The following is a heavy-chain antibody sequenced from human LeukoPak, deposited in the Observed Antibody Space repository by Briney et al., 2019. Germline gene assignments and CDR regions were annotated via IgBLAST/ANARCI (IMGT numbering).Heavy chain of an antibody. Sequence: ASVKVSCKVSGYTLTELSMHWVRQAPGKGLEWMGGFDPEDGETIYAQKFQGRVTMTEDTSTDTAYMELSSLRSEDTAVHYCATRTVDYDYVWGSYHSNWFDPWGQGTLVTVSS. CDR2: FDPEDGET. J-gene: IGHJ5*02. CDR1: GYTLTELS. V-gene: IGHV1-24*01. CDR3: ATRTVDYDYVWGSYHSNWFDP. D-gene: IGHD3-16*02.